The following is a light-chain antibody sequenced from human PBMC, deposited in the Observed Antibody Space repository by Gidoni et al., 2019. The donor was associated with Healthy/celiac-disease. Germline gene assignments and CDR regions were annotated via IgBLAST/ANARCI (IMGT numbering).Light chain of an antibody. CDR1: QRVSSSY. J-gene: IGKJ4*01. Sequence: ELVLTQSPGTLSLSPGERATLSCRASQRVSSSYLAWYQQKPGQAPRLLIYGASSRATGIPDSFSGSGSGTVFTLTISRLEPEDFAVYYCQQYGSSSLTFXGXTKVEIK. V-gene: IGKV3-20*01. CDR3: QQYGSSSLT. CDR2: GAS.